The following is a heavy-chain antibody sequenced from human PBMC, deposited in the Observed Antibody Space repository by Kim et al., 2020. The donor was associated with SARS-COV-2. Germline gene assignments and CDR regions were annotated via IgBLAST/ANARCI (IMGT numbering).Heavy chain of an antibody. Sequence: HKSGVTIAVDTSKNQFSLKRSSVTAADTAVYYCARHGTYDYVWGSHFDYWGQGTLVTVSS. V-gene: IGHV4-39*01. D-gene: IGHD3-16*01. J-gene: IGHJ4*02. CDR3: ARHGTYDYVWGSHFDY.